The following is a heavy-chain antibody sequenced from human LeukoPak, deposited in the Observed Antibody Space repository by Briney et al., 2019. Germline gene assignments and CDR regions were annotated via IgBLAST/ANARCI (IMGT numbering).Heavy chain of an antibody. CDR2: ISAYNGNT. J-gene: IGHJ5*02. CDR3: ARGRTWVGYCSGGSCYSNYWFDP. Sequence: ASVKVSCKASGYTFTSYGISWVRQAPGQGLEWMGWISAYNGNTNYAQKLQGRVTMTTDTSTSTAYMELSSLRSEDTAVYYCARGRTWVGYCSGGSCYSNYWFDPWGQETLVTVSS. D-gene: IGHD2-15*01. V-gene: IGHV1-18*01. CDR1: GYTFTSYG.